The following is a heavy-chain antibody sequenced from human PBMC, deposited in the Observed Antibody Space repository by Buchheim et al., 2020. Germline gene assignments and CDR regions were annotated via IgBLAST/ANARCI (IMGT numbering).Heavy chain of an antibody. J-gene: IGHJ4*02. V-gene: IGHV3-33*01. CDR1: GFTFRSYG. CDR2: IWHDGSTK. D-gene: IGHD5-24*01. CDR3: AGGQRWLQLPGF. Sequence: QVQLMESGGGVVQPGKSLRLSCAASGFTFRSYGMHWVRQFPGKGLDWVAVIWHDGSTKYYADSVKGRFTISRNNSNNTLYLEMNSLRAEGTAVYYCAGGQRWLQLPGFWGQGIL.